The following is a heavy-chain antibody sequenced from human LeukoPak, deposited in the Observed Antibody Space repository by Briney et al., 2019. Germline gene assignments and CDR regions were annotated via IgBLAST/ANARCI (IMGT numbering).Heavy chain of an antibody. D-gene: IGHD3-16*02. CDR2: IYTSGST. Sequence: SQTLSLTCTVSGGSISSGNYYWSWIRQPAGKGLEWIGRIYTSGSTNYNPSLKSRVTISVDTSKNQFSLKLSSVTAADTAVYYCARCRDYDYVWGSYRSYYFDYWGQGTLVTVSS. CDR3: ARCRDYDYVWGSYRSYYFDY. CDR1: GGSISSGNYY. J-gene: IGHJ4*02. V-gene: IGHV4-61*02.